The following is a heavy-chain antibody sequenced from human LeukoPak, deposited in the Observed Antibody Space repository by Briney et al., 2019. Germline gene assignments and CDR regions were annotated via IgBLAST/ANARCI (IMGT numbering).Heavy chain of an antibody. CDR3: AKDDAWLRFGE. CDR1: GFTFTNYG. V-gene: IGHV3-23*01. CDR2: ITGSGGTT. D-gene: IGHD3-10*01. Sequence: GGSLRLSCAASGFTFTNYGMSWVRQAPGKGLEWVSTITGSGGTTYYADSVKGRFTISRDNSKNTLYLEVISLTAEDTAVYYCAKDDAWLRFGEWSQGTLVTVSS. J-gene: IGHJ4*02.